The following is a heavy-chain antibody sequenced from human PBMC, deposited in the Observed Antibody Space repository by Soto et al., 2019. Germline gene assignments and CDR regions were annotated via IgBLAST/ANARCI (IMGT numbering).Heavy chain of an antibody. CDR3: ARVRYDFDKEGLDAFDI. CDR2: IYSGGST. J-gene: IGHJ3*02. Sequence: PGGSLRLSSAASGFTVSSNYMSWIRQAPGKGLEWVSVIYSGGSTYYADSVKGRFTISRHNSKNTLYLQMNSLRAEDTAVYYCARVRYDFDKEGLDAFDIWGQGTMVTVSS. D-gene: IGHD3-3*01. CDR1: GFTVSSNY. V-gene: IGHV3-53*04.